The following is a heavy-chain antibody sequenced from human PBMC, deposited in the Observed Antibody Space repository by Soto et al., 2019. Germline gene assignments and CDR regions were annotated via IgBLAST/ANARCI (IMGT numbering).Heavy chain of an antibody. J-gene: IGHJ4*02. CDR2: INPNSGGT. Sequence: QVQLVQSGAEVTKPGASVKVSCKASGYTFTGYYMHWVRQAPGQGLEWMGWINPNSGGTNYAQKFQGWVTMTRDTSISTAYMELSRLRSDDTAVYYCARSLDCSGGSCYSSPFDYWGQGTLVTVSS. D-gene: IGHD2-15*01. CDR3: ARSLDCSGGSCYSSPFDY. CDR1: GYTFTGYY. V-gene: IGHV1-2*04.